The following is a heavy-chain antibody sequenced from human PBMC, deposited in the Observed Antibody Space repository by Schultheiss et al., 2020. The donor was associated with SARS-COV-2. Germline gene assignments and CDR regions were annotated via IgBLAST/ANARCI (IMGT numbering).Heavy chain of an antibody. CDR3: AKAHRSTSSAFDY. CDR1: GYTFTGYY. V-gene: IGHV1-2*02. J-gene: IGHJ4*02. CDR2: INPNSGGT. Sequence: ASVKVSCKASGYTFTGYYMHWVRQAPGQGLEWMGWINPNSGGTNYAQKFQGRVTMTRDTSISTAYMELSRLRSDDTAVYYCAKAHRSTSSAFDYWGQGTLVTVSS. D-gene: IGHD2/OR15-2a*01.